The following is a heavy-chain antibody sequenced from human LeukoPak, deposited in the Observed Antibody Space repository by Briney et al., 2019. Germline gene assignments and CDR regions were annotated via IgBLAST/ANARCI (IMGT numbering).Heavy chain of an antibody. CDR3: ARRSSPGEYSSYYYHGLDV. D-gene: IGHD3-16*01. J-gene: IGHJ6*01. Sequence: PGGSLRLSCAASGFTFSSYAMSWVRQAPGKGLEWVSGISGSGGRTFYAESVKGRFTISRDYSKNTLHLQMNSLRAEDTAVYYCARRSSPGEYSSYYYHGLDVWGQGTTVTVSS. V-gene: IGHV3-23*01. CDR1: GFTFSSYA. CDR2: ISGSGGRT.